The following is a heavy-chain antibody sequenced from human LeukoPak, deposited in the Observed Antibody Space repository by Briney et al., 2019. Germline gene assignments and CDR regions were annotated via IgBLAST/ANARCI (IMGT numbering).Heavy chain of an antibody. CDR1: GFTFSRYW. CDR3: ARERGILRSCQWLNSFDY. J-gene: IGHJ4*02. D-gene: IGHD6-19*01. CDR2: IKQDGSAK. Sequence: PGGSLRLSCAVSGFTFSRYWMSWVRQTPGKGLEWVATIKQDGSAKHYVDSVKGRFTISRDNANNSLYLQMNSLRAEDTAVYYCARERGILRSCQWLNSFDYWGQGSLVTVSS. V-gene: IGHV3-7*05.